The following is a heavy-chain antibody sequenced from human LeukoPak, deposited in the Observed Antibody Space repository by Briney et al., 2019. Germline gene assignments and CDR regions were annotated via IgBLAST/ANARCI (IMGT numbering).Heavy chain of an antibody. CDR1: GFTFSSYA. J-gene: IGHJ3*02. Sequence: GRSLRLSCAASGFTFSSYAMHWVRQAPGKGPEWVAVISYGGSNKYYADSVKGRFTISRDNSKNTLYLQMNSLRAEDTAVYFCARERQDTVIHSGAFDIWGQGTMVTVSS. D-gene: IGHD2-21*02. V-gene: IGHV3-30*04. CDR2: ISYGGSNK. CDR3: ARERQDTVIHSGAFDI.